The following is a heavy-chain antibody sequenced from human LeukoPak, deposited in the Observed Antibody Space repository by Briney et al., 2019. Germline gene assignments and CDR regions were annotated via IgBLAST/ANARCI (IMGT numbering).Heavy chain of an antibody. V-gene: IGHV3-74*01. J-gene: IGHJ4*02. CDR1: GFTVSNFW. CDR3: SRGYNYRFDF. Sequence: GGSLRLSCEVSGFTVSNFWMHWVRQGPGKGLEWVARINTDGKATNYADFVKGRATISRDNAKNTLFLEMSGLRADDTAVYYCSRGYNYRFDFWGQGTLVVVSS. CDR2: INTDGKAT. D-gene: IGHD3-22*01.